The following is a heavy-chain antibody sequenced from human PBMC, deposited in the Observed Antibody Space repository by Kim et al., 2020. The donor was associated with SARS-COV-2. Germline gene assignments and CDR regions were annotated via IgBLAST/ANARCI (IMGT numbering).Heavy chain of an antibody. CDR3: ASGLWFGELLFDH. D-gene: IGHD3-10*01. Sequence: SETLSLTCTVSGGSISSYYWSWIRQPPGKGLEWIGYIYYSGSTNYNPSLKSRVTISVDTSKNQFSLKLSSVTAADTAVYYCASGLWFGELLFDHWGQGTLVTVSS. CDR1: GGSISSYY. V-gene: IGHV4-59*13. CDR2: IYYSGST. J-gene: IGHJ4*02.